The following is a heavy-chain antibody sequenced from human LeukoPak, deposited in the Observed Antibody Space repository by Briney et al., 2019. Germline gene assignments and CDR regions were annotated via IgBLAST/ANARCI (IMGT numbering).Heavy chain of an antibody. CDR3: TRGPETMVVNYYYYYMDV. CDR1: GFTFGDYA. D-gene: IGHD4-23*01. Sequence: PGRSLRLSCTASGFTFGDYAMSWVRQAPGKGLEWVGFIRSKAYGGTTEYAASVKGRFTISRDDSKSIAYLQMNSLKTEDTAVYYCTRGPETMVVNYYYYYMDVWGKGTTVTVSS. V-gene: IGHV3-49*04. CDR2: IRSKAYGGTT. J-gene: IGHJ6*03.